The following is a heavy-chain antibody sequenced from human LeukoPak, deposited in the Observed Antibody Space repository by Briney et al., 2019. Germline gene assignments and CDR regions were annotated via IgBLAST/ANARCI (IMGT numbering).Heavy chain of an antibody. CDR1: GGSISSSSYY. CDR2: IYYSGST. J-gene: IGHJ5*02. CDR3: ARTAFFGNWNYVGSYWFDP. V-gene: IGHV4-39*07. D-gene: IGHD1-7*01. Sequence: PSETLSLTCTVSGGSISSSSYYWGWIRQPPGKGLEWIGSIYYSGSTYYTPSLKSRVTISVDTSKNQFSLKLTFVTAADTAVYYCARTAFFGNWNYVGSYWFDPWGQGTLVTVSS.